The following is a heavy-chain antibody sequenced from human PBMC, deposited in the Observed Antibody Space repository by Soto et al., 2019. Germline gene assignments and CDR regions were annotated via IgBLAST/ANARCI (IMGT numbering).Heavy chain of an antibody. Sequence: QVQLVQSGAEVKKPGSSVKVSCKASGGTFSSYAISWVRQAPGQGLEWMGGIIPIFGTANYAQKFQGRVTITADESTSTAYRELSSLRSEDTAVYYCASDGSGTVTNPYFQHWGQGTLVTVSS. J-gene: IGHJ1*01. V-gene: IGHV1-69*12. CDR3: ASDGSGTVTNPYFQH. D-gene: IGHD4-17*01. CDR1: GGTFSSYA. CDR2: IIPIFGTA.